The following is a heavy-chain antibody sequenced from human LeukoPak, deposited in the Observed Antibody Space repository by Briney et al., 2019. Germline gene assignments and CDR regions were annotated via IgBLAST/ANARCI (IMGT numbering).Heavy chain of an antibody. V-gene: IGHV3-48*03. D-gene: IGHD3-22*01. J-gene: IGHJ4*02. CDR3: ARVGDYYDSSGYYDYFDY. CDR1: GFTFSSYE. CDR2: ISSSGSTI. Sequence: GGSLRLSCAASGFTFSSYEMNWVRQAPGKGPEWVSYISSSGSTIYYADSVKGRFTISRDNAKNSLYLQMNSLRAEDTAVYYCARVGDYYDSSGYYDYFDYRGQGTLVTVSS.